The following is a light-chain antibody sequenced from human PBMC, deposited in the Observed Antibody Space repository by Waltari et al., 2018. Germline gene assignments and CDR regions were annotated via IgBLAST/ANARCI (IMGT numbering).Light chain of an antibody. V-gene: IGKV2-30*02. CDR2: QVS. J-gene: IGKJ1*01. Sequence: DVVMTQSPLSLPVTLGQPASISCRSTQSLVHSDGNTYLTWFQQRPGQSPRRLIDQVSNRDSGVPDRFSGSGSGTDFTLRISRVEAEDVGVYFCMQGTLWPRWTFGQGTKVEIK. CDR1: QSLVHSDGNTY. CDR3: MQGTLWPRWT.